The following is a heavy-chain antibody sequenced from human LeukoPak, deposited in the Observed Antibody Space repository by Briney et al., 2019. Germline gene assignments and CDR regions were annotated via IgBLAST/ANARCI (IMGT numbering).Heavy chain of an antibody. V-gene: IGHV3-23*01. Sequence: GGSLRLSCAASGFTFSSYAMSWVRQAPGEGLVWVSRTNEHGTIINYADSVKGRFTISRDNAKNSLYLQMSNLRAEDTAVYFCARGGGLDVWGQGATVTVSS. CDR2: TNEHGTII. CDR1: GFTFSSYA. J-gene: IGHJ6*02. CDR3: ARGGGLDV. D-gene: IGHD3-16*01.